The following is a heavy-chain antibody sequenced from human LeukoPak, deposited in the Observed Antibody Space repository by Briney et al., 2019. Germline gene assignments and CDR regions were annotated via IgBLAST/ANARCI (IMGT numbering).Heavy chain of an antibody. CDR3: ARGQVTAKFALFDY. CDR2: INHSGST. J-gene: IGHJ4*02. D-gene: IGHD2-21*02. V-gene: IGHV4-34*01. CDR1: GRSFSGYY. Sequence: PSETLSLTCAVCGRSFSGYYWSGIREPPMKGQEWIGEINHSGSTNYNPSLKSRVTISVDTSKNQFSLKLSSVTAADTAVYYCARGQVTAKFALFDYWGQGTLVTVSS.